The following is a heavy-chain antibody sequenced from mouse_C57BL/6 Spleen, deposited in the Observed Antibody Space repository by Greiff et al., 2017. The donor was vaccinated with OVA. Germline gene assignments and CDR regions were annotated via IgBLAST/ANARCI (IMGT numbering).Heavy chain of an antibody. V-gene: IGHV1-26*01. D-gene: IGHD3-2*02. J-gene: IGHJ3*01. CDR3: ARGAPYSSGWFAY. Sequence: EVQLQQSGPELVKPGASVKISCKASGYTFTDYYMNWVKQSHGKSLEWIGDINPNNGGTSYNQKFKGKATLTVDKSSSTAYMELRSLTSEDSAVYYCARGAPYSSGWFAYWGQRAGHCLC. CDR1: GYTFTDYY. CDR2: INPNNGGT.